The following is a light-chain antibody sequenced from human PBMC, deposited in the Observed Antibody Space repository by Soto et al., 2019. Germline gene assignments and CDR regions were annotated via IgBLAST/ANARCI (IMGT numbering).Light chain of an antibody. CDR1: SSNIGAGYD. V-gene: IGLV1-40*01. CDR2: GNS. CDR3: QSYDSSLSGVV. J-gene: IGLJ2*01. Sequence: QSVLTQPPSVSGAPGQRVTISCTGSSSNIGAGYDVHWYQQLPGTAPKVLIHGNSNRPSGVPDRFSGSKSGTSASLAITGLQAEDEADYYCQSYDSSLSGVVFGGGTQLTVL.